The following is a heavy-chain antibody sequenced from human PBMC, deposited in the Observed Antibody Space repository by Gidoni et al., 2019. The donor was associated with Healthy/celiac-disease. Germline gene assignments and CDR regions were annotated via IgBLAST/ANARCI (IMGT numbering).Heavy chain of an antibody. D-gene: IGHD3-10*01. Sequence: EVQLVESGGGLVQPGGSLRLSCAASGFTFSSSWMHWVRQAPGKGRVWVSRINSDGSSTRYADSVKGRFTISRDNAKNTLYLQMNSLRAEDTAVYYGVGVLWFGELADWGQGTLVTGSS. CDR2: INSDGSST. J-gene: IGHJ4*02. CDR1: GFTFSSSW. V-gene: IGHV3-74*01. CDR3: VGVLWFGELAD.